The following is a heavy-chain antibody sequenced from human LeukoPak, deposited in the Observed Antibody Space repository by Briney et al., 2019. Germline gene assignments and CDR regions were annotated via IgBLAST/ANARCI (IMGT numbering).Heavy chain of an antibody. V-gene: IGHV1-69*04. Sequence: GPSVNVSCKASGGTFSCYAISWVRQAPGQGLEWMGRIIPILGIANYAQKFQGRVTITADKSTNTAYMELRSLRSEDTAVYYCATGVRRPRYDYYGMDVWGQGTTVTVSS. CDR1: GGTFSCYA. CDR2: IIPILGIA. D-gene: IGHD3-10*01. CDR3: ATGVRRPRYDYYGMDV. J-gene: IGHJ6*02.